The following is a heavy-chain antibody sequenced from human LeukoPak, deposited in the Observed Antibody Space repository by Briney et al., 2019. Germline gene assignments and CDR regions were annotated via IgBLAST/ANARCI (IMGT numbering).Heavy chain of an antibody. D-gene: IGHD2-2*01. Sequence: ASVKVSCKASGYTFTSYAMHWVRQAPGQRLEWMGWMNPNSGNTGYAQKFQGRVTMTRNTSISTAYMELSSLRSEDTAVYYCARGVEGEYQLLFAAVDWFDPWGQGTLVTVSS. V-gene: IGHV1-8*02. CDR1: GYTFTSYA. CDR2: MNPNSGNT. J-gene: IGHJ5*02. CDR3: ARGVEGEYQLLFAAVDWFDP.